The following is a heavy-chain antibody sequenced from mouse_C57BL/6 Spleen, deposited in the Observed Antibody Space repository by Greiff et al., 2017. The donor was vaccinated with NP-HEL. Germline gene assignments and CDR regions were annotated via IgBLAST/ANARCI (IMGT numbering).Heavy chain of an antibody. Sequence: EVKLVESGGGLVKPGGSLKLSCAASGFTFSSYAMSWVRQTPEKRLEWVATISDGGSYTYYPDNVKGRFTISRDNAKNNLYLQMSHLKSEDTAMYYCAREDRASWFAYWGQGTLVTVSA. CDR1: GFTFSSYA. CDR2: ISDGGSYT. D-gene: IGHD3-1*01. V-gene: IGHV5-4*01. J-gene: IGHJ3*01. CDR3: AREDRASWFAY.